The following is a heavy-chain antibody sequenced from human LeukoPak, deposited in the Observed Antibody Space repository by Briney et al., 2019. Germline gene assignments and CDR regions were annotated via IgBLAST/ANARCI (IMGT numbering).Heavy chain of an antibody. CDR2: INHSGST. Sequence: SETLSLTCAVYGGSFSGYYWSWIRQPPGKGLEWIGEINHSGSTNYNPSLKSRVTISVDTSKNQFSLGLSSVTAADTAVYYCSIVATISGWDYFDYWGQGTLVTVSS. D-gene: IGHD5-12*01. V-gene: IGHV4-34*01. J-gene: IGHJ4*02. CDR3: SIVATISGWDYFDY. CDR1: GGSFSGYY.